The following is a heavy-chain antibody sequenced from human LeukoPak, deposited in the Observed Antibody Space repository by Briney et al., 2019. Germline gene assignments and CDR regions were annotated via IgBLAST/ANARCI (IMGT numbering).Heavy chain of an antibody. CDR3: VRDLRQWLRFSFFDS. CDR1: GFTFSSYS. CDR2: ISNSSGTI. J-gene: IGHJ4*02. Sequence: PGGFLRLSCAASGFTFSSYSMNWVRQAPGKGLEWVSYISNSSGTIYYADSVKGRFTMSRDNTKNSLYLQMNSLRAEDTAVYYCVRDLRQWLRFSFFDSWGQGTLVTVSS. V-gene: IGHV3-48*04. D-gene: IGHD5-12*01.